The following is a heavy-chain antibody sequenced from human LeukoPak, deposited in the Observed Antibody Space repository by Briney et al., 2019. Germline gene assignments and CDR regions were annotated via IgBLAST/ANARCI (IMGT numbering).Heavy chain of an antibody. Sequence: GGSLRLSCAASGFTFSSYAMSWVRQAPGKGLEWVSAVDGSSYNTYYADSVRGRFTISRDNSENTLYLQMNSLRDDDTAVYYCAKPQAAEYYYMDVWGKGTTVTVSS. V-gene: IGHV3-23*01. D-gene: IGHD6-13*01. CDR3: AKPQAAEYYYMDV. CDR2: VDGSSYNT. J-gene: IGHJ6*03. CDR1: GFTFSSYA.